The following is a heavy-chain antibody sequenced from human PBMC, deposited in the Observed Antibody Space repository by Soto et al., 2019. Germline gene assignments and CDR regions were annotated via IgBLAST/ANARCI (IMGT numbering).Heavy chain of an antibody. Sequence: TLTCTVSAGSTSSSTYYWDWIRPPPEKGLDLSADMYYAGTKNDVPVVECRVTMSVDSSKNQFSVKLCSAPLTATAVYYCARRSSSSLVPLFDPWGRGILETLFS. V-gene: IGHV4-39*01. D-gene: IGHD6-6*01. CDR3: ARRSSSSLVPLFDP. CDR2: MYYAGTK. J-gene: IGHJ5*02. CDR1: AGSTSSSTYY.